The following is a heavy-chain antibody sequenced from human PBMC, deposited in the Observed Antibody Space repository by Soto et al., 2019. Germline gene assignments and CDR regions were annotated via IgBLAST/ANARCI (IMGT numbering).Heavy chain of an antibody. J-gene: IGHJ6*02. CDR3: AKPTYTSAYGASYNYYGMDV. Sequence: EVQLLESGGGLVQPGGSLRLSCAASGFTFSSYAMRWVRQAPGKGLEWVSAISGSGGSTYHADSVKGRFTISRDNSKNPLYLQMNSLRAEDTAVYYCAKPTYTSAYGASYNYYGMDVWGQGTTVTVSS. V-gene: IGHV3-23*01. CDR2: ISGSGGST. D-gene: IGHD6-6*01. CDR1: GFTFSSYA.